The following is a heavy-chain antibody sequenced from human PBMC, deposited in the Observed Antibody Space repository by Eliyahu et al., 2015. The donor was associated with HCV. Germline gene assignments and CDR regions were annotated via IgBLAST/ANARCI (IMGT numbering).Heavy chain of an antibody. CDR3: ARDFPTQGDGPFDY. CDR2: IKQDGSEX. Sequence: EAQLVESGGGLVQPGGSLRLSXAASGXTXXAXWMSWVRQAPGKGLEWVANIKQDGSEXFHVDSVRGRFTISRDNTKNSLYLQMKSLRAEDTAVYYCARDFPTQGDGPFDYWGQGTLVTVSS. J-gene: IGHJ4*02. CDR1: GXTXXAXW. D-gene: IGHD2-21*02. V-gene: IGHV3-7*01.